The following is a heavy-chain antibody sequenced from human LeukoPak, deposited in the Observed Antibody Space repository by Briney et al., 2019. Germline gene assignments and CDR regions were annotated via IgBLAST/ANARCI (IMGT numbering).Heavy chain of an antibody. V-gene: IGHV1-18*01. CDR3: ARGVITFGGVIVPIPFDY. D-gene: IGHD3-16*02. CDR1: GYTFTSYG. CDR2: ISAYNGNT. J-gene: IGHJ4*02. Sequence: ASVKVSCKASGYTFTSYGISWVRQAPGQGLEWMGWISAYNGNTNYAQKLQGRVTMTTDTSTSTAYMELRSLRSDDTAVYYCARGVITFGGVIVPIPFDYWGQGTLVTVSS.